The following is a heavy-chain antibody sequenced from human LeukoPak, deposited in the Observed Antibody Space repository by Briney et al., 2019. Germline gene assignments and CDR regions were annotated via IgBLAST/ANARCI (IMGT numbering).Heavy chain of an antibody. D-gene: IGHD3-10*01. CDR1: GVSISNYY. CDR3: AKHYMGSSYNRAVDY. J-gene: IGHJ4*02. CDR2: IHYSGST. V-gene: IGHV4-59*01. Sequence: SETLSLTCTVSGVSISNYYWSWIRQPPGKGLEWIGYIHYSGSTSYNPSLKSRVTISVDTSKKQFSLKLSSVTAADTAVYYCAKHYMGSSYNRAVDYWGQGTLVTVSS.